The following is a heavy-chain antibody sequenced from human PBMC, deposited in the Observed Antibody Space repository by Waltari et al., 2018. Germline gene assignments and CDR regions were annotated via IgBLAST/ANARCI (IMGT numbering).Heavy chain of an antibody. V-gene: IGHV3-7*01. Sequence: EVQLVESGGGLVQPGGSLRLSCAASGFTFSSYWMSWVRQAPGKGLEWVANIKQDGSEKYYVDSVKGRFTISRDNAKNSLYLQMNSLRAEDTAVYYCAGEEGSGSYYNQWFYYYYMDVWGKGTTVTVSS. D-gene: IGHD3-10*01. CDR2: IKQDGSEK. CDR3: AGEEGSGSYYNQWFYYYYMDV. CDR1: GFTFSSYW. J-gene: IGHJ6*03.